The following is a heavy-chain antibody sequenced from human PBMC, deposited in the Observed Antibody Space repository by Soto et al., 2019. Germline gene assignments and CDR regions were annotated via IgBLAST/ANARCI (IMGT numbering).Heavy chain of an antibody. CDR1: GFTVSSNY. CDR2: LYSDGNT. J-gene: IGHJ4*02. CDR3: ESYGDSGSRNY. Sequence: EVQLVESGGGLVQPGGSLRLSCAASGFTVSSNYMSWVRQAPGKGLEWVSVLYSDGNTYYADSVKGRFTISRDNSKNTLYLQMNSLSAEDTAMYYCESYGDSGSRNYWGQGTLVTVSS. D-gene: IGHD4-17*01. V-gene: IGHV3-66*01.